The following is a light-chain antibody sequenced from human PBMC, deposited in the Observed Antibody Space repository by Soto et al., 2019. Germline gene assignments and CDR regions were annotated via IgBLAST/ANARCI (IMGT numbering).Light chain of an antibody. Sequence: QSVLTQPPSVSAAPGQKIIGSCSGSRSNLGTYYVSWYHQLPGTAPKVVIYDNSRRPSGIPDRFSGSKSGTSATLAITGLQTGDEGNYSCGAWDSSLNVYVFGGGTKVTV. CDR2: DNS. V-gene: IGLV1-51*01. CDR3: GAWDSSLNVYV. CDR1: RSNLGTYY. J-gene: IGLJ1*01.